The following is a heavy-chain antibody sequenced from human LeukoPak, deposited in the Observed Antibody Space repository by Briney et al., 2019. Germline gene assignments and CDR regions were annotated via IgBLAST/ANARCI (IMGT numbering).Heavy chain of an antibody. CDR1: GFTFSSYW. V-gene: IGHV3-7*01. Sequence: GGSLRLSCAASGFTFSSYWMSWVRQAPGKGLEWVANIKQDGSEKYYVDSVKGRFTISRDNAKNSLYLQMNSLRAEDTAVYYCARGPGYDFWRGGHWFDPWGQGTLVTVSS. J-gene: IGHJ5*02. CDR3: ARGPGYDFWRGGHWFDP. CDR2: IKQDGSEK. D-gene: IGHD3-3*01.